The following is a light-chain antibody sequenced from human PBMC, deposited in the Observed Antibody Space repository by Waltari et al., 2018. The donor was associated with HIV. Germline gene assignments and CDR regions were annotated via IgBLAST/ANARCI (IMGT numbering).Light chain of an antibody. CDR2: EDH. CDR3: QSYDADNHWV. J-gene: IGLJ3*02. V-gene: IGLV6-57*03. Sequence: RSSGGIDSNYVQWSQHRPGRAPTTVIFEDHERPSGVPDRFSGSIDISSNSAFLTISGLETEDEADYYCQSYDADNHWVFGGGTKLTVL. CDR1: SGGIDSNY.